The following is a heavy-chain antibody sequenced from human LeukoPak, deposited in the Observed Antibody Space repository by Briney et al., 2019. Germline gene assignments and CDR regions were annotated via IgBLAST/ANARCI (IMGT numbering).Heavy chain of an antibody. J-gene: IGHJ4*02. D-gene: IGHD3-22*01. CDR1: GFTFSSYS. Sequence: SGGSLRLSCAASGFTFSSYSMNWVRQAPGKGLEWVSSISSSSSYIYYADSVKGRFTISRDNAKNSLYLQMNSLRAEDTAVYYCAGDQYDSSGYGVCYFDYWGQGTLVTVSS. CDR3: AGDQYDSSGYGVCYFDY. V-gene: IGHV3-21*01. CDR2: ISSSSSYI.